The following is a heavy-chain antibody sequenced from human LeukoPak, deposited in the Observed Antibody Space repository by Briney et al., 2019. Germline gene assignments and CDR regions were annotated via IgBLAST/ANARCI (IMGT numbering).Heavy chain of an antibody. Sequence: GGSLRLSCAASGFTFSSYAMSWVRQAPGTGLEWLGFIGSKAYGGTTEYAASVKGRFTISRDDSRSIAYLQMNSLKFEDTAVYYCTRVFGNYVDYYYMDVWGKGTTVTVSS. J-gene: IGHJ6*03. CDR3: TRVFGNYVDYYYMDV. CDR1: GFTFSSYA. V-gene: IGHV3-49*04. D-gene: IGHD4-11*01. CDR2: IGSKAYGGTT.